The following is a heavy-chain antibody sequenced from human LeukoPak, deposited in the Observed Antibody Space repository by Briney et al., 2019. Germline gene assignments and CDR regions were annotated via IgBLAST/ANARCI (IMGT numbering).Heavy chain of an antibody. CDR3: ASSGYSSGWYDLDY. J-gene: IGHJ4*02. D-gene: IGHD6-19*01. CDR2: IYYSGST. Sequence: NTSETLSLTCTVSGGSISSYYWSWIRQPPGKGLEWIGYIYYSGSTNYNPSLKSRVTISVDTSKNQFSLKLSSVTAADTAVYYCASSGYSSGWYDLDYWGQGTLVTVSS. CDR1: GGSISSYY. V-gene: IGHV4-59*01.